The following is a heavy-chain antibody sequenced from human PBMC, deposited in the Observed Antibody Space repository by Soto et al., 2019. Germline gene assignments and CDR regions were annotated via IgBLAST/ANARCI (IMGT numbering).Heavy chain of an antibody. Sequence: WGSLRLSCAASGITLISYAISFGGHSPLKGPEWVSGISASGGSTSYADSVKGRFTISRDNSKNTLYLQMNSLRADDTAVYHCAKGQNSGTYRFYFDYWGQGALVTVSS. CDR3: AKGQNSGTYRFYFDY. V-gene: IGHV3-23*01. CDR1: GITLISYA. J-gene: IGHJ4*02. CDR2: ISASGGST. D-gene: IGHD1-26*01.